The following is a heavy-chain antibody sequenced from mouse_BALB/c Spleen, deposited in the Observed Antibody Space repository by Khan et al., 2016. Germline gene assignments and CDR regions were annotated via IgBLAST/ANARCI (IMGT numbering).Heavy chain of an antibody. CDR3: FLNYYGSSYDC. Sequence: QVQLKQSGAELMKPGASVKISCKATGYTFSSYWIEWVKQRPGHGLEWIGEILPGSGSSNYNEKFKGKATFTADTSSNTAYMQLSSLTSEDSAVYFCFLNYYGSSYDCWGQGTTLTVSS. J-gene: IGHJ2*01. CDR1: GYTFSSYW. V-gene: IGHV1-9*01. CDR2: ILPGSGSS. D-gene: IGHD1-1*01.